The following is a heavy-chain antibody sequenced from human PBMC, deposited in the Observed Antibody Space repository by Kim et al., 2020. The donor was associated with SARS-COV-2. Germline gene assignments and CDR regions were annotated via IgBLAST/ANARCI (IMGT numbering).Heavy chain of an antibody. CDR1: GFTFTKTW. Sequence: GGSLRLSCAASGFTFTKTWMSWVRQAPGKGLEWVGRIKSKTDGGTTDYAAPVKGRFTISREDSKHTLYLQMNSLKTEDTAVYFCTTDKASVPVTYWGRGTLVTVSS. CDR3: TTDKASVPVTY. V-gene: IGHV3-15*01. D-gene: IGHD6-19*01. CDR2: IKSKTDGGTT. J-gene: IGHJ4*02.